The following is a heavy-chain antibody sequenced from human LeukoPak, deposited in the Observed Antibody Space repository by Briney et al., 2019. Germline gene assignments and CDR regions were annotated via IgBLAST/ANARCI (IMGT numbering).Heavy chain of an antibody. CDR3: ARDHPLRGYSYANFDY. D-gene: IGHD5-18*01. J-gene: IGHJ4*02. Sequence: GASVKVSCKASGYTFTGYYMHWVRQAPGQGLEWMGWINPNSGGTNYAQKFQGRVTMTRDTSISTAYMELSRLRSDDTAVYYCARDHPLRGYSYANFDYWGQGTLVTVSS. CDR1: GYTFTGYY. CDR2: INPNSGGT. V-gene: IGHV1-2*02.